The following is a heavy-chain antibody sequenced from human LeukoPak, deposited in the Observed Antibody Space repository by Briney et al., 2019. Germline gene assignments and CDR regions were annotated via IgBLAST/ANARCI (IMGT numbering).Heavy chain of an antibody. CDR3: ARHKGGDYTVDY. CDR1: GGSISSRSYY. D-gene: IGHD4-17*01. J-gene: IGHJ4*02. Sequence: SETLSLTCTVSGGSISSRSYYWGWIRQPPGTGLEWIGSIYYSGSTYYNPSLKSRVTISLDTSKNQFSLKLNSVTAADTAVYSCARHKGGDYTVDYWGQGTLVTVSS. CDR2: IYYSGST. V-gene: IGHV4-39*01.